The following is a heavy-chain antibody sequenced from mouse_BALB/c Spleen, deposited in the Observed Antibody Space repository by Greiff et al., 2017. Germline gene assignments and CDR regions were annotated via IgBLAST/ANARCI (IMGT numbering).Heavy chain of an antibody. J-gene: IGHJ2*01. V-gene: IGHV14-4*02. CDR2: IDPENGDT. CDR1: GFNIKDYY. D-gene: IGHD1-2*01. CDR3: KALLRLPYFDY. Sequence: EVKLMESGAELVRSGASVKLSCTASGFNIKDYYMHWVKQRPEQGLEWIGWIDPENGDTEYAPKFQGKATMTADTSSNTAYLQLSSLTSEDTAVYYCKALLRLPYFDYWGQGTTLTVSS.